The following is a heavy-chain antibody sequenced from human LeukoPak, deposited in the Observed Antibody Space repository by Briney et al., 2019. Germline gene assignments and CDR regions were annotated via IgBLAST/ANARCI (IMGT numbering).Heavy chain of an antibody. Sequence: GGSLRLSCAASGFTFSSCAMNWVRQAPGKGLEWVSAICDSGGSTYYADSVKGRFTISRDSSKNTMYLQMNTLRAEDTAVYYCAKGVYSSGPTSDYWGQGTLVTVSS. V-gene: IGHV3-23*01. CDR1: GFTFSSCA. CDR3: AKGVYSSGPTSDY. J-gene: IGHJ4*02. CDR2: ICDSGGST. D-gene: IGHD6-19*01.